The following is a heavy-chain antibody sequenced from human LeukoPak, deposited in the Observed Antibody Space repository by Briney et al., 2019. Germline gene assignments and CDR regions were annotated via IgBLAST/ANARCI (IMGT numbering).Heavy chain of an antibody. J-gene: IGHJ4*02. CDR2: ISSNGGST. CDR3: VKRLNNYFDY. CDR1: AFTVSSYA. V-gene: IGHV3-64D*06. Sequence: PGGSLRLSWSASAFTVSSYAMHWVRQAPGKVLEFVSGISSNGGSTYYTDPVKGRLTISRDNSKNTVYLQMSSLRPEDTAVYFCVKRLNNYFDYWGQRTLVTVSS. D-gene: IGHD4/OR15-4a*01.